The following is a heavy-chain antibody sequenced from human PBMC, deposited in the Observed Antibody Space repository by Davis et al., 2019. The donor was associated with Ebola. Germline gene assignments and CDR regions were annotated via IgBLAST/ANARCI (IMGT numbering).Heavy chain of an antibody. CDR1: GYSINSAYY. J-gene: IGHJ4*02. V-gene: IGHV4-38-2*02. D-gene: IGHD3/OR15-3a*01. CDR2: SYHSRST. CDR3: ASDSSHVSGRLPLDS. Sequence: PSETLSLTCTVSGYSINSAYYWGWIRQPPGKGLEWIGSSYHSRSTYYNPSLKSRLTISVDMSKNQFSLKLSSVTAADTAVYYCASDSSHVSGRLPLDSWGQGTLVTVSS.